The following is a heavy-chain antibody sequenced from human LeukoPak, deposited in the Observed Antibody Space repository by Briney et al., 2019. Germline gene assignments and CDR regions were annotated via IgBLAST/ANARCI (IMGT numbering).Heavy chain of an antibody. CDR3: ARGLVWKIAAAFNWFDP. V-gene: IGHV4-34*01. CDR2: INHSGST. CDR1: GGSFSRYY. J-gene: IGHJ5*02. Sequence: SETLSLTCAVYGGSFSRYYWSWIRQPPGKGLEWIGEINHSGSTNYNPSLKSRVTISVDTSKNQFSLKLSSVTAADTAVYYCARGLVWKIAAAFNWFDPWGQGTLVTVSS. D-gene: IGHD6-13*01.